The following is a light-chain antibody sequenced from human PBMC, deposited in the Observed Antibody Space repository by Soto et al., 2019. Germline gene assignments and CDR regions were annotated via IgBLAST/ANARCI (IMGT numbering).Light chain of an antibody. J-gene: IGLJ1*01. Sequence: QSALTQPPSVSGAPGQPVTISCTGTSSDVGSYNRVSWYQQPPGTAPKLVIYEVSNRPSGVPDRFSGSKSGNTASLTISGLQAEDEADYYCSSYTSSVYVFGTGTKVTVL. CDR3: SSYTSSVYV. V-gene: IGLV2-18*02. CDR1: SSDVGSYNR. CDR2: EVS.